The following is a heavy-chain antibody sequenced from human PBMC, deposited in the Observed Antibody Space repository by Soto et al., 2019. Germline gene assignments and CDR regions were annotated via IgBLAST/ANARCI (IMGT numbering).Heavy chain of an antibody. D-gene: IGHD3-3*01. Sequence: GGSLRLSCAASGFTFSSYSMNWVRQAPGKGLEWVSSISSSSSYIYYADSVKGRFTISRDNAKNSLYLQMNSLRAEDTAVYYCARPPHYDFWSGHGGIYYYYYYMDVWGKGTTVTVSS. CDR2: ISSSSSYI. CDR1: GFTFSSYS. CDR3: ARPPHYDFWSGHGGIYYYYYYMDV. V-gene: IGHV3-21*01. J-gene: IGHJ6*03.